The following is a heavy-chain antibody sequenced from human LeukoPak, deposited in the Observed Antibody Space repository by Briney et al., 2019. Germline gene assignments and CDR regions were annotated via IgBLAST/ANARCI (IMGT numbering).Heavy chain of an antibody. CDR2: MNPNSGNT. D-gene: IGHD3-10*01. J-gene: IGHJ6*02. CDR1: GYTFTSYD. CDR3: ARGPPQRLLWFGELSTYYYYYYGMDV. V-gene: IGHV1-8*01. Sequence: ASVKVSFKASGYTFTSYDINWVRQAAGQGLEWMGWMNPNSGNTGYAQKFQGRVSMTSNTSISTAYMERSSLRSEDTAVYYCARGPPQRLLWFGELSTYYYYYYGMDVWGQGTTVTVSS.